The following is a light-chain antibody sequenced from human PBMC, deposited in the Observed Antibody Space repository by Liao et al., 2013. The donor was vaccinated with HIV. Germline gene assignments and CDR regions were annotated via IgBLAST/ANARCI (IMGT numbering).Light chain of an antibody. CDR1: ALPNQY. J-gene: IGLJ3*02. V-gene: IGLV3-25*03. CDR3: LSADSNSAYWV. Sequence: SYELTQPPSVSVSPGQTARITCSGDALPNQYAYWYQQKTGQVPVVVIHKDSERPSGIPERFSGSSSGTTVTLTISGVQAEDEADYYCLSADSNSAYWVFGGGTKLTVL. CDR2: KDS.